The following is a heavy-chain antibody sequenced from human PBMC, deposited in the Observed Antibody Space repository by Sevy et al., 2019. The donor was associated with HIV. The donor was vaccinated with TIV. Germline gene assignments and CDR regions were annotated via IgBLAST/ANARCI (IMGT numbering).Heavy chain of an antibody. D-gene: IGHD3-10*01. J-gene: IGHJ5*02. CDR3: AADSLTMVRGATGDP. Sequence: ASVKVSCKASGFTFTSSAVQWVRQARGQRLEWIGWIVVGSGNTNYAQKFQERVTITRDMSTSTAYMELSSLRSEDTAVYYCAADSLTMVRGATGDPWGQGTLVTVSS. V-gene: IGHV1-58*01. CDR2: IVVGSGNT. CDR1: GFTFTSSA.